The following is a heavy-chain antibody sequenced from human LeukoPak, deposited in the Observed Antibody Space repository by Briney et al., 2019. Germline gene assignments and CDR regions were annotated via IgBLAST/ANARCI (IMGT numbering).Heavy chain of an antibody. CDR3: AKDGASEWLVWNYFDY. CDR1: GFTFSSYG. CDR2: ISYDGSNK. J-gene: IGHJ4*02. D-gene: IGHD6-19*01. Sequence: TGGSLRLSCAASGFTFSSYGMHWVRQAPGKGLEWVAVISYDGSNKYYADSVKGRFTISRDNSKNTLYLQMNSLRAEDTAVYYCAKDGASEWLVWNYFDYWGQGTLVTVSS. V-gene: IGHV3-30*18.